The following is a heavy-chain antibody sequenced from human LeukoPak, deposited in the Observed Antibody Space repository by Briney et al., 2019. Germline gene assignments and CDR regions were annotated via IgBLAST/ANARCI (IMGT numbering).Heavy chain of an antibody. Sequence: GGSLRLSCAASGFTFSSYAMHWVRQAPGKGLEYVSAISSNGGSTYYANSVKGRFTISRDNAKNSLYLQMNSLRAKDTAVYYCARGRSGFYFDYWGQGTLVTVSS. CDR1: GFTFSSYA. CDR2: ISSNGGST. J-gene: IGHJ4*02. V-gene: IGHV3-64*01. CDR3: ARGRSGFYFDY. D-gene: IGHD3-3*01.